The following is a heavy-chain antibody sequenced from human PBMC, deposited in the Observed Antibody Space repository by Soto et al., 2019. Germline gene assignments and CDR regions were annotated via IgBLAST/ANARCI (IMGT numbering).Heavy chain of an antibody. CDR3: ARSRVYDSSGIFDY. CDR2: IYSGGST. D-gene: IGHD3-22*01. CDR1: GFTFNKAW. V-gene: IGHV3-53*01. Sequence: PGGSLRLSCAASGFTFNKAWMSWVRQAPGKGLEWVSVIYSGGSTYYADSVKGRFTISRDNSKNTLYLQMNSLRAEDTAVYYCARSRVYDSSGIFDYWGQGTLVTVSS. J-gene: IGHJ4*02.